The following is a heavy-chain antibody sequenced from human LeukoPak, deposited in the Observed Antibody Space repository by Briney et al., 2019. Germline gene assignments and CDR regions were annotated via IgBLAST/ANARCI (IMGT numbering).Heavy chain of an antibody. J-gene: IGHJ4*02. D-gene: IGHD2-2*01. CDR2: ISGSGGST. CDR1: GFTFSNFA. CDR3: AKARFESSTERDD. V-gene: IGHV3-23*01. Sequence: PGGSLRLSCAASGFTFSNFAMTWVRQAPGKGLEWVSVISGSGGSTNYADSVKGRFTISRDNSKNTLYVQMNSLRAEDTAIYYCAKARFESSTERDDWGQGTLVTVSS.